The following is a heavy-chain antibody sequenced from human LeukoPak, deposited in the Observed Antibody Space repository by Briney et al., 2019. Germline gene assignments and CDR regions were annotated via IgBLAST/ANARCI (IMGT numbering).Heavy chain of an antibody. J-gene: IGHJ4*02. CDR3: ASSSSGWYKFDY. V-gene: IGHV3-23*01. D-gene: IGHD6-19*01. Sequence: GGSLRLSCAASGFTFSNYVMNWVRQAPGKGLEWVSGMSASGGSTFYADSVKGRLTISRDNSKNTLYLQMNSLRAEDTAVYYCASSSSGWYKFDYWGQGTLVTVSS. CDR2: MSASGGST. CDR1: GFTFSNYV.